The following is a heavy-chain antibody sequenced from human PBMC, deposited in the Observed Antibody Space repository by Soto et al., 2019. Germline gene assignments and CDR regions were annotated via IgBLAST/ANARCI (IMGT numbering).Heavy chain of an antibody. CDR1: GFTFSSYA. D-gene: IGHD3-16*02. Sequence: GGSLRLSCAASGFTFSSYAMSWVRQAPGKGLEWVSAISRSGGTTYYADSVKGRFTISRDNSNHSFYVRMNNLRAEDTAVYYCAKIADYIWGNYRQNDWYLDLWGRGTLVTVSS. CDR3: AKIADYIWGNYRQNDWYLDL. CDR2: ISRSGGTT. V-gene: IGHV3-23*01. J-gene: IGHJ2*01.